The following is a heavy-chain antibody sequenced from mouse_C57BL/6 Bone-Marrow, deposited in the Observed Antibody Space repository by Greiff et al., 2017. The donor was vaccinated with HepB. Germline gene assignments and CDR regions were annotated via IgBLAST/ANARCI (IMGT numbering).Heavy chain of an antibody. J-gene: IGHJ2*01. V-gene: IGHV10-3*01. D-gene: IGHD4-1*01. Sequence: EVQRVESGGGLVQPKGSLKLSCAASGSTFTTYAMHWVRQAPGKGLEWVARIRSKSSNYATYYADSVKDRFTISRDDSQSMLYLQMNNLKTEDAAVYYCVGTGGNCVFDYWGQGTTLTVSS. CDR2: IRSKSSNYAT. CDR1: GSTFTTYA. CDR3: VGTGGNCVFDY.